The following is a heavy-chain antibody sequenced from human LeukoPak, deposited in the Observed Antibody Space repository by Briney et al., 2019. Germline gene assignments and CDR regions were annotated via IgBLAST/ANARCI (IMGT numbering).Heavy chain of an antibody. CDR1: GFTFSDTW. D-gene: IGHD4-17*01. CDR3: ARDMTTVTRGKIFDY. CDR2: IRSDGSDT. J-gene: IGHJ4*02. Sequence: TGGSLRLSCAASGFTFSDTWMHWVRQAPGEGLVWVSRIRSDGSDTRYAESVKGRFTISRDNAKNTLYLQMNSLRAEDTAVYYCARDMTTVTRGKIFDYWGQGTLVTVSS. V-gene: IGHV3-74*01.